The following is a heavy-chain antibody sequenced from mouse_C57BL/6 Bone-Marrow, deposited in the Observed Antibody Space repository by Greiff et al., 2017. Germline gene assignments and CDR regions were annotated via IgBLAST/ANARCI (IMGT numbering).Heavy chain of an antibody. CDR2: IDPSDSYT. J-gene: IGHJ2*01. V-gene: IGHV1-50*01. CDR3: ARLFITTVVATGSYFDY. CDR1: GYTFTSYW. Sequence: QVQLQQPGAELVKPGASVKLSCKASGYTFTSYWMQWVKQRPGQGLEWIGEIDPSDSYTNYNQKFKGKATLTVDTSSSTAYMQLSSLTSEDSAVYYWARLFITTVVATGSYFDYWGQGTTLTVSS. D-gene: IGHD1-1*01.